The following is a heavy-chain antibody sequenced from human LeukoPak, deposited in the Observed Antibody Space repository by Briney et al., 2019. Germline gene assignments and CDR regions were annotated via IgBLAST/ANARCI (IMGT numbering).Heavy chain of an antibody. J-gene: IGHJ4*02. D-gene: IGHD1-26*01. Sequence: SETLSLTCTVSGDSISNYYWSWMRQPPGKGLEWIGYVFYSGSSNYNPALKSRVTMSVDTSKSQFSLKLTSVTAADTAVYYCAGTRYSGSYYTDYWGQGTLVTVSS. CDR1: GDSISNYY. CDR3: AGTRYSGSYYTDY. CDR2: VFYSGSS. V-gene: IGHV4-59*08.